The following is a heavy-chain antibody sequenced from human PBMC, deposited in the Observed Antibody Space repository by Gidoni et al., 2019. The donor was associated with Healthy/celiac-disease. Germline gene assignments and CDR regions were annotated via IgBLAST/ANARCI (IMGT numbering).Heavy chain of an antibody. CDR1: VGSIRSYY. D-gene: IGHD5-18*01. J-gene: IGHJ6*02. CDR3: ARGGYSYGPRRNYYGMDV. V-gene: IGHV4-59*01. Sequence: QVQLQESGPGLVKPSETLSLTCTVSVGSIRSYYWSWIRQPPGKGLEWNGYIYYSGSTNYNPSLKSRVTISVDTSKNQFSLKLSSVTAADTAVYYCARGGYSYGPRRNYYGMDVWGQGTTVTVSS. CDR2: IYYSGST.